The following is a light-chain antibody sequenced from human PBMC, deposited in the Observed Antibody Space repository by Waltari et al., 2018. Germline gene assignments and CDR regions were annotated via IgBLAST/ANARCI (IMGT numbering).Light chain of an antibody. Sequence: DIVMTQSPLSLPVTPGEPASISCRSSQSLLHSNGYNYLDWYLQEPGQFPQLLIYLGFNRASGVPDRFSGSGSGTDFTLKISRVEAEDVGVYYCMQALQTWTFGQGTKVEIK. V-gene: IGKV2-28*01. CDR2: LGF. J-gene: IGKJ1*01. CDR3: MQALQTWT. CDR1: QSLLHSNGYNY.